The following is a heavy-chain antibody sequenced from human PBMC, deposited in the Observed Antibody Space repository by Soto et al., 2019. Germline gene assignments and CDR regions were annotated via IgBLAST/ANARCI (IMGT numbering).Heavy chain of an antibody. J-gene: IGHJ5*02. Sequence: SETLSLTCAVSGGSISSGGYSWSWIRQPPGKGLEWIGYIYHSGSTYYNPSLKSRVTISVDRSKNQFSLKLSSVTAADTAVYYCARAEYCSGGSCYSGFDPWGQGTLVTVSS. CDR2: IYHSGST. CDR3: ARAEYCSGGSCYSGFDP. D-gene: IGHD2-15*01. V-gene: IGHV4-30-2*01. CDR1: GGSISSGGYS.